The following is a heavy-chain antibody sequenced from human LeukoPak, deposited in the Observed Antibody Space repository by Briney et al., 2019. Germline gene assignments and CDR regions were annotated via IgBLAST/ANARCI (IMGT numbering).Heavy chain of an antibody. J-gene: IGHJ4*02. CDR3: ARSVPTFGVAVPGYHFFDY. CDR2: IYYSGST. CDR1: GGSISTFY. D-gene: IGHD2-21*02. V-gene: IGHV4-59*12. Sequence: SETLSLTCTVPGGSISTFYWSWIRQPPGKGLEWIGYIYYSGSTNYNPSLKSRVSISVDTSKNQFSLKLTSMTAADTAVYYCARSVPTFGVAVPGYHFFDYWGQGTLVTVSS.